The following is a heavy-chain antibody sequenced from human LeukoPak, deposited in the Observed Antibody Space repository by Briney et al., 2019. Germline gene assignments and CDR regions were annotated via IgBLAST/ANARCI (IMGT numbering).Heavy chain of an antibody. CDR2: INPNSGGT. CDR3: AATKRYSSSWYGTLDY. V-gene: IGHV1-2*02. D-gene: IGHD6-13*01. CDR1: GHTFTGYY. J-gene: IGHJ4*02. Sequence: ASVKVSCKASGHTFTGYYMHWVRQAPGQGLEWMGWINPNSGGTNYAQKFQGRVTMTRDTSISTAYMELSRLRSDDTAVYYCAATKRYSSSWYGTLDYWGQGTLVTVSS.